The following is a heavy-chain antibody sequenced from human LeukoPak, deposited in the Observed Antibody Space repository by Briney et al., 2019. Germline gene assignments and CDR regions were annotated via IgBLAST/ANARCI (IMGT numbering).Heavy chain of an antibody. D-gene: IGHD1-1*01. J-gene: IGHJ4*02. V-gene: IGHV3-23*01. Sequence: GGSLRLSCAASGFTFSSYAMSWVRQAPGKGLEWVSAISGSGGSTYYADSVKGRFTISRDNSKSTQLLQMDSLGAEDTAVYYCARRVGTFPNLYFDYWGQGALVTVSS. CDR3: ARRVGTFPNLYFDY. CDR2: ISGSGGST. CDR1: GFTFSSYA.